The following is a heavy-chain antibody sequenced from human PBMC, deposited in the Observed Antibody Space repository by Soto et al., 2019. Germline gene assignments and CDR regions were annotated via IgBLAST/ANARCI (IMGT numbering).Heavy chain of an antibody. CDR1: GSTFGSYA. J-gene: IGHJ4*02. Sequence: EVQLLESGGGLVQPGGSLRLSCAASGSTFGSYAMSWVRPAPGKGLEWVSSIGAGYGTYYADSVKGRFTISRDNSKNTLYRQMNSLRAEDTAIYYCATPYSSSWFSPFDYWGQGSLVTVS. D-gene: IGHD6-13*01. V-gene: IGHV3-23*01. CDR3: ATPYSSSWFSPFDY. CDR2: IGAGYGT.